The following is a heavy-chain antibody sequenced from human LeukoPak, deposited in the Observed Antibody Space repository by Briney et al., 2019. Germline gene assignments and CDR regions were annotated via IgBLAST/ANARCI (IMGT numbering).Heavy chain of an antibody. Sequence: GASVKVSCKASGYTFTGYYMHWVRQAPGQGLEWMGWINPNSGGTNYAQKFQGRVTMTRDTSISTAYMELSRLRSDDTAIYYCAKGAGGFSYYNWFDPWGQGTLVTVSS. CDR2: INPNSGGT. CDR3: AKGAGGFSYYNWFDP. V-gene: IGHV1-2*02. J-gene: IGHJ5*02. CDR1: GYTFTGYY. D-gene: IGHD5-18*01.